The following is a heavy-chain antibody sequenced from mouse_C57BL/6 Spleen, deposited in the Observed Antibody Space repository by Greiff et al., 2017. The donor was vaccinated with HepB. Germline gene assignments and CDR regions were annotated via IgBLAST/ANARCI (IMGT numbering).Heavy chain of an antibody. CDR2: IYPGSGST. J-gene: IGHJ1*03. Sequence: VQLQQPGAELVKPGASVKMSCKASGYTFTSYWITWVKQRPGQGLEWIGDIYPGSGSTNYNEKFKSKATLTVDTSSSTAYMQLSSLTSEDSAVYYCARGYGSSYVDWYFDVWGTGTTVTVSS. CDR3: ARGYGSSYVDWYFDV. D-gene: IGHD1-1*01. CDR1: GYTFTSYW. V-gene: IGHV1-55*01.